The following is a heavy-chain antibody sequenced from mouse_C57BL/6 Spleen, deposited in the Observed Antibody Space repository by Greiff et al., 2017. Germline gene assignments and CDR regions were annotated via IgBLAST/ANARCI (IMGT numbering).Heavy chain of an antibody. J-gene: IGHJ2*01. CDR1: GYTFTSYW. CDR2: IDPSDSYT. V-gene: IGHV1-50*01. Sequence: QVQLKEPGAELVKPGASVKLSCKASGYTFTSYWMQWVKQRPGQGLEWIGEIDPSDSYTNYNQKFKGKATLTVDTSSSTAYMQLSSLTSEDSAVYYCARRIYSNYLDYWGQGTTLTVSS. CDR3: ARRIYSNYLDY. D-gene: IGHD2-5*01.